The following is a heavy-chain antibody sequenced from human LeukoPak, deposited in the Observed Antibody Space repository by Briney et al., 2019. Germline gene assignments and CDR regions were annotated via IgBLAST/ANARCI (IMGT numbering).Heavy chain of an antibody. D-gene: IGHD3-22*01. CDR1: GFTFSSYA. Sequence: QPGGSLRLSCAASGFTFSSYAMSWVRQAPGKGLEWVSLISGSGGSTYYADSVKGRFTISRDNAKSSLYLQMNSLRAEDTAVYYCARAYYYDNRAIDYWGQGTLVTVSS. J-gene: IGHJ4*02. CDR3: ARAYYYDNRAIDY. V-gene: IGHV3-23*01. CDR2: ISGSGGST.